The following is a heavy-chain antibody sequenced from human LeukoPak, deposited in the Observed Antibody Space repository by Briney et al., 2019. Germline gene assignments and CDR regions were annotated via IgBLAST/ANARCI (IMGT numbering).Heavy chain of an antibody. CDR1: GFTFNNYG. CDR3: ARDKGSNWGLKMYYYYGMDV. Sequence: GGSLRLSCAASGFTFNNYGMHWVRQAPGKGLEWVGVIWFDGSNTRYADSVKGRFTISRDNSKNTLYLQMNSLRAEDTAVYYCARDKGSNWGLKMYYYYGMDVWGQGTTVTVSS. CDR2: IWFDGSNT. D-gene: IGHD7-27*01. V-gene: IGHV3-33*01. J-gene: IGHJ6*02.